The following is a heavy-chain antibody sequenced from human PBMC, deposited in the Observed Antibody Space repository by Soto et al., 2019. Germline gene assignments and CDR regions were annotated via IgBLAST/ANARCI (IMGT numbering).Heavy chain of an antibody. J-gene: IGHJ6*01. CDR1: RGSVATARAA. CDR2: TYYRSKWYN. D-gene: IGHD5-18*01. Sequence: SEGIPRTGARSRGSVATARAARKWIRQSPSRGIEWLGRTYYRSKWYNDYAVSVKSRITINPDTSKNQFSLQLNSVTPEDTAVYYCASAQGVYSYGYDYSSYGMDV. V-gene: IGHV6-1*01. CDR3: ASAQGVYSYGYDYSSYGMDV.